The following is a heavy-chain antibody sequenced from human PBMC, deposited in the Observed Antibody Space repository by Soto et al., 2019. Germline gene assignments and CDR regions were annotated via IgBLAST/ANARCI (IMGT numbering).Heavy chain of an antibody. V-gene: IGHV3-43*01. Sequence: GGSLRLSCVASGFTFDDYTMHWVRQAPGKGLEWVSLISWDGGSTYYADSVKGRFTISRDNSKNSLYLQMNSLRTEDTALYYCALYCSSTSCYTRDFDIWGQGTMVTVSS. J-gene: IGHJ3*02. CDR3: ALYCSSTSCYTRDFDI. CDR2: ISWDGGST. D-gene: IGHD2-2*02. CDR1: GFTFDDYT.